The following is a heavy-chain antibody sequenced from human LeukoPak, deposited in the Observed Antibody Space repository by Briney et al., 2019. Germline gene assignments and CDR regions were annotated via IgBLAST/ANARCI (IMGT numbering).Heavy chain of an antibody. J-gene: IGHJ5*02. D-gene: IGHD6-19*01. CDR3: ARDSSRIAVAGTGLLDP. V-gene: IGHV3-30-3*01. Sequence: GGSLRLSCAASGFTFSSYAMHWVRQAPGKGLEWVAVISYDGSNKYYADSVKGRFTISRDNSKNTLYLQMNSLRAEDTAVYYCARDSSRIAVAGTGLLDPWGQGTLVTVSS. CDR1: GFTFSSYA. CDR2: ISYDGSNK.